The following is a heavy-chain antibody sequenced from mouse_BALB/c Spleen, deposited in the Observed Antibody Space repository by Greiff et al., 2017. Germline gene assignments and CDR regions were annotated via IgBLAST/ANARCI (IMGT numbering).Heavy chain of an antibody. J-gene: IGHJ2*01. CDR3: ARCDGSSYYFDY. CDR1: GYTFTDYA. D-gene: IGHD1-1*01. Sequence: QVQLQQSGAELVRPGVSVKISCKGSGYTFTDYAMHWVKRSHAKSLEWIGVISTYYGDASYNQKFKGKATMTVDKSSSTAYMELARLTSEDSAIYYCARCDGSSYYFDYWGQGTTLTVSS. CDR2: ISTYYGDA. V-gene: IGHV1S137*01.